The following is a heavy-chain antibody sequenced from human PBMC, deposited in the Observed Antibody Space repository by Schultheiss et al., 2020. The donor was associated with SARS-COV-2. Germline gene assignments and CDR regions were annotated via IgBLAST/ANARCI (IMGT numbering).Heavy chain of an antibody. CDR3: AGHYGGNSPYYYGMDV. J-gene: IGHJ6*02. CDR1: GYTFTSYD. CDR2: MNPNSGNT. Sequence: ASVKVSCKASGYTFTSYDINWVRQATGQGLEWMGWMNPNSGNTGYAQKFQGRVTMTRDTSTSTVYMELSSLRSEDTAVYYCAGHYGGNSPYYYGMDVWGQGTTVTVSS. D-gene: IGHD4-23*01. V-gene: IGHV1-8*01.